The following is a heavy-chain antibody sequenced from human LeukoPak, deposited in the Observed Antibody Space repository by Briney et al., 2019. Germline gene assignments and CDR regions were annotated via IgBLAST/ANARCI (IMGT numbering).Heavy chain of an antibody. CDR1: GGSISSDSYY. CDR3: ARHRRGTGWYFMDY. CDR2: LWYRGSA. D-gene: IGHD6-19*01. J-gene: IGHJ4*02. V-gene: IGHV4-39*01. Sequence: SETLSLTCIVSGGSISSDSYYWAWIRQSPGKGLQWIGSLWYRGSAYYDSSFRSRVTISGDTSQNQSSLKFNSVTAADTAIYYCARHRRGTGWYFMDYWGQGALVTVSS.